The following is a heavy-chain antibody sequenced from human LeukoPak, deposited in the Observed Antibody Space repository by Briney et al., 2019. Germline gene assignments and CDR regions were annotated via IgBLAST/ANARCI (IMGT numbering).Heavy chain of an antibody. D-gene: IGHD4-11*01. V-gene: IGHV4-39*07. J-gene: IGHJ3*02. CDR1: GYSISSSVYY. CDR2: YYYSANT. CDR3: AKGTVIKYYPLTYDALDI. Sequence: SETLSLTCTVSGYSISSSVYYWGWIRQPPGKGLEWIGSYYYSANTYYNPSLNSRVSISLDTSKNEVSLKLSSVTAADTAVYYCAKGTVIKYYPLTYDALDIWGQGTMVTVFS.